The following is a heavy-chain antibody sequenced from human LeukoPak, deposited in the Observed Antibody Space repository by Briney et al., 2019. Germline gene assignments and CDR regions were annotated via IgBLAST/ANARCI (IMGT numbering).Heavy chain of an antibody. V-gene: IGHV5-51*01. CDR3: ARMRFLEWLLPNWFDP. J-gene: IGHJ5*02. CDR2: IYPGDSDT. D-gene: IGHD3-3*01. Sequence: ASVKVSCKASGYTFTGYYMHWVRQMPGKGLEWMGIIYPGDSDTRYSPSFQGQVTISADKSISTAYLQWSSLKASDTAMYYCARMRFLEWLLPNWFDPWGQGTLVTVSS. CDR1: GYTFTGYY.